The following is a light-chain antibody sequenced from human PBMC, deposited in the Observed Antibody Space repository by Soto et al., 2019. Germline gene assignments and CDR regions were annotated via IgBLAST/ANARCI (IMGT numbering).Light chain of an antibody. V-gene: IGKV3-20*01. CDR3: QQYVSIPLT. CDR1: QSVSSN. Sequence: EIVMTQSPAPPSVSPGGRATLSCRASQSVSSNLAWYQQKPGLAPSLLIYGASSRATGIPDRFSGSGSGTDFTLTISRLEPEDFAVYHCQQYVSIPLTFGGGTKVDI. CDR2: GAS. J-gene: IGKJ4*01.